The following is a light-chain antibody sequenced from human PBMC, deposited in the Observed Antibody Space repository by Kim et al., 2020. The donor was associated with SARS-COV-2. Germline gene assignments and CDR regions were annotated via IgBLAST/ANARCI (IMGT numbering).Light chain of an antibody. V-gene: IGLV7-43*01. CDR3: LLYYGGAWV. CDR1: TGAVTSGYY. Sequence: QAVVTQEPSLTVSPGGTVTLTCASSTGAVTSGYYPNWFQQKPGQAPRALIYSTNNKQSWTPARFSGSLLEGKAALTLSGVQPEDEAEYYCLLYYGGAWVFGGGTQLTVL. J-gene: IGLJ2*01. CDR2: STN.